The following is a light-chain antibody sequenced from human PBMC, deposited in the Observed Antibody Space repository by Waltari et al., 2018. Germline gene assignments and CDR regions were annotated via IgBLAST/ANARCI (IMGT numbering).Light chain of an antibody. CDR2: DVY. CDR3: CAYAYTYWV. V-gene: IGLV2-11*01. Sequence: QSALTQSRSVSGSPGQSVTTSCTGPSSDVGGYDHVSWYQQHPGKAPKLVIYDVYKRPSGVPDRFSASKSGNTASLTISGLQADDEADYYCCAYAYTYWVFGGGTKVTVL. CDR1: SSDVGGYDH. J-gene: IGLJ3*02.